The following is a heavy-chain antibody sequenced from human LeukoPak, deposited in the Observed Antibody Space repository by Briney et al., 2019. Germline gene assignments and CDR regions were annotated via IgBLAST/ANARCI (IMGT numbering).Heavy chain of an antibody. CDR1: GFTFSSYG. CDR2: IWYDGSNK. D-gene: IGHD2-15*01. V-gene: IGHV3-33*01. J-gene: IGHJ4*02. CDR3: ASNFSPGTVVVVAADY. Sequence: GRSLRLSCAASGFTFSSYGMHWVRQAPGKGLEWVAVIWYDGSNKYYADSVKGRFTISRDNSKNTLDLQMNSLRAEDTAVYYCASNFSPGTVVVVAADYWGQGTLVTVSS.